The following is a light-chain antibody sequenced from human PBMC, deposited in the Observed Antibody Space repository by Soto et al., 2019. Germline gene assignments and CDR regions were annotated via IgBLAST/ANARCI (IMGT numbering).Light chain of an antibody. Sequence: EIVMTQSPSTLSVSPGKRSTLACISSQSVSSNLAWYQQKPGQAPRLLIYGASTRATGIPARFSGSGSGTEFTLTISSLQSEDFAVYYCQQYNNWLTLTFGGGTKVDIK. CDR2: GAS. CDR1: QSVSSN. J-gene: IGKJ4*01. CDR3: QQYNNWLTLT. V-gene: IGKV3-15*01.